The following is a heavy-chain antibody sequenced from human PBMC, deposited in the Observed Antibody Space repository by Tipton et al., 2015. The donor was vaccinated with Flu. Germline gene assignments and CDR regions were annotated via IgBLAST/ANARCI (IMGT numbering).Heavy chain of an antibody. D-gene: IGHD4-17*01. V-gene: IGHV4-38-2*02. CDR1: GDFLTNGRY. CDR3: ARDRPYGDFSETLDY. CDR2: IHHRGST. Sequence: TLSLTCTVSGDFLTNGRYWDWVRQPPGKGLEWIGNIHHRGSTYYSPSLKSRVTISMDTSKNQFSLTLISVTAADTAIYYCARDRPYGDFSETLDYWGQGMLVTISS. J-gene: IGHJ4*02.